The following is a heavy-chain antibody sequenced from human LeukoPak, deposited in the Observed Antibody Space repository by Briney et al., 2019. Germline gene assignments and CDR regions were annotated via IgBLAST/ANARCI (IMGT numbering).Heavy chain of an antibody. J-gene: IGHJ4*02. CDR1: GFNFNNYG. CDR2: VSYDGSKK. CDR3: AKVNYDYVWGSWDY. D-gene: IGHD3-16*01. Sequence: PGGSLRLSCTASGFNFNNYGLHWVRQAPGKGLEWVAVVSYDGSKKYYADSVKGRFTISRDNSKNTLYLQMNSLRAEDTAVYYCAKVNYDYVWGSWDYWGQGTLVTVSS. V-gene: IGHV3-30*18.